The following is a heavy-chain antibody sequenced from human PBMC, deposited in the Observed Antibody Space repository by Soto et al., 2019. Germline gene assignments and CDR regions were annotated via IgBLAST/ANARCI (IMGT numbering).Heavy chain of an antibody. CDR2: INPRSTAT. V-gene: IGHV1-2*02. CDR1: GYTFSDYY. D-gene: IGHD3-3*02. Sequence: QVQLVQSAPEVRKPGASVKVSCKASGYTFSDYYIYWVRQATGQRLEWLGSINPRSTATNFALNFQGRVTLSRDSATDTIYLELSSLRSDDTAVYYCARELRTLASPLDVWGQGTLVTVSS. CDR3: ARELRTLASPLDV. J-gene: IGHJ4*02.